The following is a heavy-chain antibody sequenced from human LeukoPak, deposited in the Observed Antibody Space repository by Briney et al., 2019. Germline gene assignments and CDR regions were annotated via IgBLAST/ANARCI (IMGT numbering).Heavy chain of an antibody. CDR2: ISSSSSTI. CDR3: ARVGWAIDI. D-gene: IGHD3-16*01. Sequence: GGSLRLSCAASGFTFSSYSMNWVRQAPGKGLEWVSYISSSSSTIYYADSVKGRFTISRDNAKNSLYLQMNSLRAEDTAVYYCARVGWAIDIWGHGTMVTVSS. CDR1: GFTFSSYS. J-gene: IGHJ3*02. V-gene: IGHV3-48*01.